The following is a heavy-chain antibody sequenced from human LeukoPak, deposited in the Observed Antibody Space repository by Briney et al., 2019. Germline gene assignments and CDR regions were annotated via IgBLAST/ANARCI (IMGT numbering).Heavy chain of an antibody. CDR3: AKVTQGSGWYYFDY. CDR2: MNPNSGNT. CDR1: GYTFTSYD. V-gene: IGHV1-8*03. D-gene: IGHD6-19*01. Sequence: ASVKVSCKASGYTFTSYDINWVRQATGQGLEWMGWMNPNSGNTGYAQKFQGRVTITRNTSISTAYMELSSLRSEDTAVYYCAKVTQGSGWYYFDYWGQGTLVTVSS. J-gene: IGHJ4*02.